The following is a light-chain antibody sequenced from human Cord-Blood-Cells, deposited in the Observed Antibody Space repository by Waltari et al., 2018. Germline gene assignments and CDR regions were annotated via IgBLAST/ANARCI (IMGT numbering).Light chain of an antibody. CDR1: QSVSSSY. Sequence: EIVLTQSPGPLSLSPGARATLPSRASQSVSSSYLAWYQQKPGQAPRLLIYGASSRATGIPDRFSGSGSGTDFTLTISRLEPEDFAVYYCQQYGSSPPYTFGQGTKLEIK. CDR2: GAS. CDR3: QQYGSSPPYT. J-gene: IGKJ2*01. V-gene: IGKV3-20*01.